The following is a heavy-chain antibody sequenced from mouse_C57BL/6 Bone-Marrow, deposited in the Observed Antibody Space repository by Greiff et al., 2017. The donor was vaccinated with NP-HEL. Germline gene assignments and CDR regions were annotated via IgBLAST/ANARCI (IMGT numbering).Heavy chain of an antibody. CDR2: IYPGDGDT. Sequence: QVQLQQSGPELVKPGASVKISCKASGYAFSGSWMNWVKQRPGKGLEWIGRIYPGDGDTNYNGKFKGKATLTADKSSSTAYMQLSSLTSEDSAVYFCARDGYYLYYFDYWGQGTTLTVSS. CDR3: ARDGYYLYYFDY. V-gene: IGHV1-82*01. D-gene: IGHD2-3*01. J-gene: IGHJ2*01. CDR1: GYAFSGSW.